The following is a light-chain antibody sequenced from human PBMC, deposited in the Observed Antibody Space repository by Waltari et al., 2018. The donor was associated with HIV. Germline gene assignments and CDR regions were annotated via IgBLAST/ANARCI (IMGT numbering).Light chain of an antibody. J-gene: IGLJ2*01. CDR3: AAWDDSLNGPV. V-gene: IGLV1-44*01. Sequence: QSVLPQPPSASGTPGQRVTISCSGSSSNLGSNPVNWYPQLPGTAPKLLIYSNNQRPSGVPDRFSGSKSGTSASLAISGLQSEDEADYYWAAWDDSLNGPVFGGGTKLTVL. CDR1: SSNLGSNP. CDR2: SNN.